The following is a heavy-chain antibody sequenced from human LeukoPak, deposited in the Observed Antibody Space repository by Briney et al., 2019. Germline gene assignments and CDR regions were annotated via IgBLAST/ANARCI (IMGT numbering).Heavy chain of an antibody. Sequence: GGSLRLSCAASGFTFSSYWMSWVRQAPGRGLEWVADIKQDGSEKYYVDSVKGRFTISRDNAKNSLYLQMNSLRAEDTAVYYCAREANPDYAFDIWGQGTMVTVSS. CDR2: IKQDGSEK. CDR1: GFTFSSYW. V-gene: IGHV3-7*01. CDR3: AREANPDYAFDI. D-gene: IGHD4/OR15-4a*01. J-gene: IGHJ3*02.